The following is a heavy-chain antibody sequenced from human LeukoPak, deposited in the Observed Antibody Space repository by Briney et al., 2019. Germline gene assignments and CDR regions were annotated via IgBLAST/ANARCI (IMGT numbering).Heavy chain of an antibody. D-gene: IGHD3-3*01. J-gene: IGHJ5*02. CDR2: INHSGST. Sequence: KPSETLSLTCAVYGGSFSGYYWSWIRQPPGKGLEWIGEINHSGSTNYNPSLKSRVTISVDTSKNQFSLKLSSETAADTAVYYCARGPYYDFWSGYLRYKWFDPWGQGTLVTVSS. V-gene: IGHV4-34*01. CDR3: ARGPYYDFWSGYLRYKWFDP. CDR1: GGSFSGYY.